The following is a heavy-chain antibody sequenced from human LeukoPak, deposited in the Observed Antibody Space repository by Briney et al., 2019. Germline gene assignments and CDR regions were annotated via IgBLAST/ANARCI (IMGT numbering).Heavy chain of an antibody. CDR1: GLTIGNHS. D-gene: IGHD3-3*01. CDR2: ISHDGGSE. CDR3: ATDRAGDYDFWSGYYTYYYYGMTS. J-gene: IGHJ6*02. Sequence: GGSLRLSCVVSGLTIGNHSMHWVRQAPGKGLEWVAMISHDGGSEHYGDSVKGRLTISRDNSKNTLYLQMNSLRAEDTAVYYCATDRAGDYDFWSGYYTYYYYGMTSGAKGPRSPSP. V-gene: IGHV3-30*03.